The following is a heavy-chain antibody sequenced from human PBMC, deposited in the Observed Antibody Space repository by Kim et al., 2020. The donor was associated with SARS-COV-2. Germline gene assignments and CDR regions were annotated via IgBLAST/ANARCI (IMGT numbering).Heavy chain of an antibody. V-gene: IGHV3-66*01. Sequence: TYYANSVKGRCTISRDNAKNTLYLQMNSLRSDDTAVYYCTRGAPWMYGDDFWGQGSLVTVSS. J-gene: IGHJ4*02. CDR2: T. CDR3: TRGAPWMYGDDF. D-gene: IGHD2-8*01.